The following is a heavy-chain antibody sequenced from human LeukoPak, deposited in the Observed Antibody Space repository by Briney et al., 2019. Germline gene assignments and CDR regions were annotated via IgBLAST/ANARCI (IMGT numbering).Heavy chain of an antibody. CDR3: ARSRYYYDSSGYTTILYY. D-gene: IGHD3-22*01. CDR1: GYTFTSYG. V-gene: IGHV7-4-1*02. Sequence: ASVKVSCKASGYTFTSYGISWVRQAPGQGLEWMGWINTNTGNPTYAQGFTGRFVFSLDTSVSTAYLQISSLKAEDTAVYYCARSRYYYDSSGYTTILYYWGQGTLVTVSS. CDR2: INTNTGNP. J-gene: IGHJ4*02.